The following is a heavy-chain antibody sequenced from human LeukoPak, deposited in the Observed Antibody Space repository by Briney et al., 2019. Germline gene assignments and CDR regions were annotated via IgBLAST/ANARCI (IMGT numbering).Heavy chain of an antibody. D-gene: IGHD1-1*01. CDR3: ARDLDLDY. CDR1: GFTFDDYG. CDR2: IYSGGST. Sequence: GGSLRLSCAASGFTFDDYGMSWVRQAPGKGLEWVSIIYSGGSTYYADSVKGRFTISRDNSKNTLYLQMNSLRAEDTAVYYCARDLDLDYWGQGTLVTVSS. J-gene: IGHJ4*02. V-gene: IGHV3-53*01.